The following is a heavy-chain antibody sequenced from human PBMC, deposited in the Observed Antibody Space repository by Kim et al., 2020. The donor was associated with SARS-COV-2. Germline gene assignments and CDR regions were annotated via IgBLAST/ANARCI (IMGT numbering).Heavy chain of an antibody. D-gene: IGHD3-10*01. J-gene: IGHJ4*02. CDR3: TRGEYGSTTKGAY. CDR2: INTDTGKA. Sequence: ASVKVSCKASGYTFANYAMNWVRQAPGQGLEWMGWINTDTGKATYAQGFRGRVVFSLDTSVTTAFLEISPLTAEDTAMYYCTRGEYGSTTKGAYWGQGTQVTVSS. V-gene: IGHV7-4-1*02. CDR1: GYTFANYA.